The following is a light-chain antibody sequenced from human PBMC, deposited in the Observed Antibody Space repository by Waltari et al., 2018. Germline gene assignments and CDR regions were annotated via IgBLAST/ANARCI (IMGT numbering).Light chain of an antibody. V-gene: IGLV1-40*01. CDR2: INN. CDR3: QSYDSRLSGVV. J-gene: IGLJ2*01. CDR1: SSNIGANFD. Sequence: QSVLTQPPSVSGAPGQRVTIACTGRSSNIGANFDVHWYQKLPGAAPKVLIYINNNWPSGVSDRFSGSKSGTSASLAITGLQAEDEADYYCQSYDSRLSGVVFGGGTKLTVL.